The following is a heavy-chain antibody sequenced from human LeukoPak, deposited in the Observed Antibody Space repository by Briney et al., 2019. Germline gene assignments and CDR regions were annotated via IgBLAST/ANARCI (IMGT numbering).Heavy chain of an antibody. CDR1: GGSISSYY. Sequence: PSESLSLTLTVSGGSISSYYGSWIRRPPGKGLEWVGYIYDSGSTNYNPSLKSRVTISVDTPKNQLSLKLSSVTAADPAAYSCARGRDYDFWTLGDFAYWGQGNLVTVSS. V-gene: IGHV4-59*01. CDR3: ARGRDYDFWTLGDFAY. J-gene: IGHJ4*02. D-gene: IGHD3-3*01. CDR2: IYDSGST.